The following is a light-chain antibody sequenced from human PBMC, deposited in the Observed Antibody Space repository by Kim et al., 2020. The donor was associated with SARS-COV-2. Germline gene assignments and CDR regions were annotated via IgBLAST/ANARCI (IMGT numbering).Light chain of an antibody. V-gene: IGLV3-19*01. CDR1: SLRSYY. CDR2: GKN. CDR3: NSRDSNDNVV. J-gene: IGLJ2*01. Sequence: SYELTQDPAVSVALGQTVRITCQGDSLRSYYATWYQQKPGQAPIVVIYGKNNRPSGIPERFSGSSSGNTASLTITGTQAGDEADYYCNSRDSNDNVVFGG.